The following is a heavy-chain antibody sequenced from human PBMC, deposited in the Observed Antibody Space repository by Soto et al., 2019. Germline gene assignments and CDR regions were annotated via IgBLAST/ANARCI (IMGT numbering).Heavy chain of an antibody. J-gene: IGHJ4*02. Sequence: GEALKISXKGSGYSFTSYWSGWVRQMPGKGLEWMGIIYPGDSDTRYSPSFQGQVTISADKSISTAYLQWSSLKASDTAMYYCARHPQGSGWYSAYWGQGTLVTVSS. CDR2: IYPGDSDT. V-gene: IGHV5-51*01. CDR3: ARHPQGSGWYSAY. CDR1: GYSFTSYW. D-gene: IGHD6-19*01.